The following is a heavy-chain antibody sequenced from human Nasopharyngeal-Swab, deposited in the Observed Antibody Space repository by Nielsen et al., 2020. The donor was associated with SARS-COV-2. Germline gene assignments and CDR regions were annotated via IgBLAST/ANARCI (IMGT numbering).Heavy chain of an antibody. CDR2: ISAYNGNT. Sequence: ASVKVSCKASGYTFTSYGISWVRQAPGQGLEWIGWISAYNGNTNYAQKLQGRVTMTTDTSTSTAYMELRSLRSDDTAVYYCARIPYCSSTSCYAVRGGNYYYYYGMDVWGQGTTVTVSS. J-gene: IGHJ6*02. CDR1: GYTFTSYG. D-gene: IGHD2-2*01. V-gene: IGHV1-18*01. CDR3: ARIPYCSSTSCYAVRGGNYYYYYGMDV.